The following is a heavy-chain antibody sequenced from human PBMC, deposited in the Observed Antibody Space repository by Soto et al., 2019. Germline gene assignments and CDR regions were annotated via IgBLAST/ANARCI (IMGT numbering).Heavy chain of an antibody. J-gene: IGHJ5*02. V-gene: IGHV1-18*01. CDR3: ARKVVVPAAYGVGGFDP. Sequence: QVQLVQSGAEVKKPGASVKVSCKASGYTFTSYGISWVRQAPGQGLEWMGWISAYNGNTNYAQKLQGRVTMTTDTPTSTGYMEMRSLRSDDTAVYYCARKVVVPAAYGVGGFDPWGQGTLVTVSS. D-gene: IGHD2-2*01. CDR2: ISAYNGNT. CDR1: GYTFTSYG.